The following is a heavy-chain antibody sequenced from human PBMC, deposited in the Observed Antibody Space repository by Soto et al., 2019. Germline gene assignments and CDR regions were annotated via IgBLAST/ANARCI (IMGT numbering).Heavy chain of an antibody. CDR1: GGSLSGYY. CDR2: IYQTGIT. J-gene: IGHJ4*02. V-gene: IGHV4-34*01. Sequence: SDTLSLTCDGGSLSGYYWSWIRQSPRVGLEWIGEIYQTGITNYNPSLKSRVTISVDVSKNQFFLKLNSVTAADTAIYYCARGTRSTVMPMAHFDYWAQGTLVTVSS. D-gene: IGHD4-4*01. CDR3: ARGTRSTVMPMAHFDY.